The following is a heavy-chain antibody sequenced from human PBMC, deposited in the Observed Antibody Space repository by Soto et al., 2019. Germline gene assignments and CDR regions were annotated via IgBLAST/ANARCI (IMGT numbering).Heavy chain of an antibody. CDR3: XTHHRSFDYYYGMDV. D-gene: IGHD1-1*01. CDR1: GYTLTELS. V-gene: IGHV1-24*01. J-gene: IGHJ6*02. Sequence: ASVKVSCKVSGYTLTELSMHWVRQAPGKGLEWMGGFDPEDGETIYAQKFQGRVTMTEDXXXXXXXXXXXXXXXXDTAVXXXXTHHRSFDYYYGMDVWGQGTTVTVSS. CDR2: FDPEDGET.